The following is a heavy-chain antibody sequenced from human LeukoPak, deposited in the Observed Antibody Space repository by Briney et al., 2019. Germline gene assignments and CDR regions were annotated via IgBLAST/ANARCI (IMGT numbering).Heavy chain of an antibody. CDR2: IYTSGST. CDR3: ARDRRILTGYYYYYYMDV. J-gene: IGHJ6*03. CDR1: GGSISSYY. D-gene: IGHD3-9*01. V-gene: IGHV4-4*07. Sequence: SETLSLTCTVSGGSISSYYWSWIRQPAGKGLEWIGRIYTSGSTNYNPSLKSRVTMSVDTSKNQFSLKLSSVTAADTAVYYCARDRRILTGYYYYYYMDVWGKGTTVTISS.